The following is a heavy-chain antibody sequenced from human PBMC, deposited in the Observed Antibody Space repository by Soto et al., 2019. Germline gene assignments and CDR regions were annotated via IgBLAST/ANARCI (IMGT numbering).Heavy chain of an antibody. V-gene: IGHV3-72*01. Sequence: EVQLVESGGGLVQPGGSLRLSCAASGLTFSDHYMDWVRQAPGKGLEWVGRTRNKANSYTTEYAASVKGRFTISRDDSKNSLYLQMNSLKTEDTAVYYCARVSLSLNAFDIWGQGTMVTVSS. CDR1: GLTFSDHY. D-gene: IGHD2-8*01. CDR3: ARVSLSLNAFDI. J-gene: IGHJ3*02. CDR2: TRNKANSYTT.